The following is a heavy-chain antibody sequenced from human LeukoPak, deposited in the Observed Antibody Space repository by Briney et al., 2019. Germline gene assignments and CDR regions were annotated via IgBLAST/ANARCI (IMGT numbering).Heavy chain of an antibody. V-gene: IGHV4-34*01. CDR2: INHSGST. Sequence: SETLSLTCAVYGGSFSGYYWSWIRQPPGKGLVWIGEINHSGSTNYNPSLKSRVTISVDTSKNQFSLKLSSVTAADTAVYYCARGGGGYDSSGTYYFDYWGQGTLVTVSS. CDR3: ARGGGGYDSSGTYYFDY. D-gene: IGHD3-22*01. J-gene: IGHJ4*02. CDR1: GGSFSGYY.